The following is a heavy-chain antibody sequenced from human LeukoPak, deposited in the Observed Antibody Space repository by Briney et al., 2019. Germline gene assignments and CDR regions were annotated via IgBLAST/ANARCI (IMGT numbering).Heavy chain of an antibody. D-gene: IGHD5-18*01. Sequence: SETLSLTCSVSGGSINSGDHSWSWIRQPPGKGLEWIGYIYYSGSTYYNPSLKSRVTISIDTSKIQFSLKLSSVTAADTAVYYCARDNGYSKIDFWGQGTLVTVSS. CDR1: GGSINSGDHS. J-gene: IGHJ4*02. CDR2: IYYSGST. V-gene: IGHV4-30-4*08. CDR3: ARDNGYSKIDF.